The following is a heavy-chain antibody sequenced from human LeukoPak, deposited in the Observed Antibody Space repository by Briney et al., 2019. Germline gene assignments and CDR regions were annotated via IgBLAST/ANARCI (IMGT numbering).Heavy chain of an antibody. V-gene: IGHV4-34*01. J-gene: IGHJ4*02. D-gene: IGHD5-18*01. Sequence: SETLSLTCAVYGGSFSGYYWSWIRQPPGKGLEWIGEINHSGSTNYNPSLKSRVTISVDTSKNQFSLKLSSVTAADTAVYYCARNKYSYGPLDYWGQGTLVTVSS. CDR2: INHSGST. CDR3: ARNKYSYGPLDY. CDR1: GGSFSGYY.